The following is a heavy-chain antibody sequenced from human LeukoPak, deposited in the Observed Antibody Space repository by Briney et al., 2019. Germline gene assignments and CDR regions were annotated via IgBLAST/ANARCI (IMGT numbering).Heavy chain of an antibody. CDR1: GFVFDTYA. V-gene: IGHV3-23*01. J-gene: IGHJ3*01. D-gene: IGHD3-10*02. CDR2: ISGSGVSA. CDR3: AKDLFGVWTALHV. Sequence: GGSLRLSCAASGFVFDTYAINWVRQAPGKGLEWVSLISGSGVSADYSDSVRGRFSISRDNSKNTVYLQMNSLGGNDTAVYWCAKDLFGVWTALHVWGRGTVVTVSS.